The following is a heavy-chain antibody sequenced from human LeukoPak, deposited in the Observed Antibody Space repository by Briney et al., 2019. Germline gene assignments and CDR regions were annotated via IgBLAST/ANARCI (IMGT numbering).Heavy chain of an antibody. D-gene: IGHD6-19*01. CDR1: GGSISSSSYY. J-gene: IGHJ5*02. CDR3: ATTLAVAGTRWFDP. Sequence: KPSETLSLTCTVSGGSISSSSYYWGWIRQPPGKGLEWIGSIYYSGSTYYNPSLKSRVTISVDTSKNQFSLKLSSVTAADTAVYYCATTLAVAGTRWFDPWGQGTLVTVSS. V-gene: IGHV4-39*01. CDR2: IYYSGST.